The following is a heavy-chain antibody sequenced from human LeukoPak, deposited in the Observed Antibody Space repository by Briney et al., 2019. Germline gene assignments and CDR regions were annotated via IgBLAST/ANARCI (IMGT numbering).Heavy chain of an antibody. V-gene: IGHV4-39*01. CDR3: ARGNGRKVIAVAGVCCGAHLDY. J-gene: IGHJ4*02. CDR1: GGSVSSSSYY. D-gene: IGHD6-19*01. Sequence: SETLSLTCTVSGGSVSSSSYYWGWIRQPPGKGLEWIGSIYYSGTTYYNPSLKSRVTISVDTSKNQFSLKLSSVTAADTAVYYCARGNGRKVIAVAGVCCGAHLDYWGQGTLVTVSS. CDR2: IYYSGTT.